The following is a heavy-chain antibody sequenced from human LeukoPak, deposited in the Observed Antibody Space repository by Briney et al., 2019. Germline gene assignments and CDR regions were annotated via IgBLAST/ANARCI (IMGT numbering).Heavy chain of an antibody. D-gene: IGHD2-2*01. CDR2: ISASGGTT. CDR1: GFSFGNYA. Sequence: GGSLRLSCATSGFSFGNYAMNWVCQAPGKGLEWVSGISASGGTTYYADSVRGRFTISRDNSKNTLYLQMNSLRAEDTAVYYCAKDQEEGTSSGVFDYWGQGTLVTVSS. J-gene: IGHJ4*02. CDR3: AKDQEEGTSSGVFDY. V-gene: IGHV3-23*01.